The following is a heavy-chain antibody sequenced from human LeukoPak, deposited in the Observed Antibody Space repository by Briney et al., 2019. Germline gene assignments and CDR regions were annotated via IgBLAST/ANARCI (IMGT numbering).Heavy chain of an antibody. CDR3: AGYCNGISCYESNH. D-gene: IGHD2-2*01. V-gene: IGHV3-73*01. CDR2: IRSKANSYAT. Sequence: GGSLRLSCAASGFLFSGSAMHWVRQASGKGLEWVGRIRSKANSYATAYAASVKGRFTISRDDSKNTAYLQMNSLKTEDTAVYYCAGYCNGISCYESNHWGQGTLVTVSS. J-gene: IGHJ5*02. CDR1: GFLFSGSA.